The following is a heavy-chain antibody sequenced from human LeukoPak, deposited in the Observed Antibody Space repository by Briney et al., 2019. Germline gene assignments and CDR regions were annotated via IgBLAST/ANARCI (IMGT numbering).Heavy chain of an antibody. D-gene: IGHD3-10*01. CDR3: ARDRGGIDY. CDR1: GFTFSSYA. J-gene: IGHJ4*02. CDR2: ISSSSSVI. V-gene: IGHV3-48*01. Sequence: GGSLRLSCAASGFTFSSYAMNWVRQAPGKGLEWLPYISSSSSVIYYADSVKGRSTVSRDNAENSLYLQMNSLRVEDTAVYFCARDRGGIDYWGQGTLVTVSS.